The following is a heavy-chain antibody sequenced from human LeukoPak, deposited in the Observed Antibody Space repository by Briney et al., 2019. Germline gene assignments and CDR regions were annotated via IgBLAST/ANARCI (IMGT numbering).Heavy chain of an antibody. CDR3: ARRAGAYSHPYDY. CDR1: GFTVSSNS. Sequence: GGSLRLSCTVSGFTVSSNSMSWVRQAPGKGLEWVSFIYSDNTHYSDSVKGRFTISRDNSKNTLYLQMNSLRAEDTAVYYCARRAGAYSHPYDYWDQGTLVTVSS. D-gene: IGHD4/OR15-4a*01. V-gene: IGHV3-53*01. CDR2: IYSDNT. J-gene: IGHJ4*02.